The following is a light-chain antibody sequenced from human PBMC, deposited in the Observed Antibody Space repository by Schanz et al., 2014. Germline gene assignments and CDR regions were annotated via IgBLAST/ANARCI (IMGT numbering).Light chain of an antibody. J-gene: IGLJ1*01. Sequence: QSALTQPPSASGSPGQSVTISCTGTSSDIGRYNYVSWYQHHPGKAPKLLIYDVTKRPSGVPDRFSGSKSGNTASLTISGLKAEDEADYYCSSYAGSTTHAFGTGPKVTV. V-gene: IGLV2-8*01. CDR3: SSYAGSTTHA. CDR1: SSDIGRYNY. CDR2: DVT.